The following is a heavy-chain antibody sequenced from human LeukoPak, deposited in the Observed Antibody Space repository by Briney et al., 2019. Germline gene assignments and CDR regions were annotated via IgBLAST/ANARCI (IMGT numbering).Heavy chain of an antibody. CDR1: GFTFSSYG. CDR2: IRYDGSNK. Sequence: LPGGSLGLSCAASGFTFSSYGMHWVRQAPGKGLEWVAFIRYDGSNKYYADSVKGRFTISRDNSKNTLYLQMNSLRAEDTAVYYCAKGGYSYGSGEGYYFDYWGQGTLVTVSS. D-gene: IGHD3-10*01. CDR3: AKGGYSYGSGEGYYFDY. V-gene: IGHV3-30*02. J-gene: IGHJ4*02.